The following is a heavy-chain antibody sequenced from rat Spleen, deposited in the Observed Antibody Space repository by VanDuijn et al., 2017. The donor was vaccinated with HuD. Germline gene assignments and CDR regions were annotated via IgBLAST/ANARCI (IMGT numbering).Heavy chain of an antibody. CDR3: ATPPSYWYFDV. CDR1: GFTFSNYG. Sequence: EVQLVESGGGLVQPGRSLKLSCAASGFTFSNYGMHWIRQAPTKGLEWVASISPSGGSTYYQDSVKGRFTIARDNAKSTIYLQMDCLRSEDTATYYCATPPSYWYFDVWGPGTMVTVSS. CDR2: ISPSGGST. D-gene: IGHD3-1*01. V-gene: IGHV5-19*01. J-gene: IGHJ1*01.